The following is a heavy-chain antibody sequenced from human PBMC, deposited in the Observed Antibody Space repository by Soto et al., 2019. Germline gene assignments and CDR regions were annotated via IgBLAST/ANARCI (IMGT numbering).Heavy chain of an antibody. D-gene: IGHD3-3*01. Sequence: SETLSLTCTVSGGSISSSSYYWGWIRQPPGKGLEWIGSIYYSGSTYYNPSLKSRVTISVDTSKNQFSLKLSSVTAADTAVYYCARHRITIFGAEYYFDYWGQGTLVTVSS. CDR3: ARHRITIFGAEYYFDY. V-gene: IGHV4-39*01. CDR2: IYYSGST. CDR1: GGSISSSSYY. J-gene: IGHJ4*02.